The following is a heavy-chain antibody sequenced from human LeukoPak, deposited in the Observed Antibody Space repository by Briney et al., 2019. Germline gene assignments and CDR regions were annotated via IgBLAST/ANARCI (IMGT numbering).Heavy chain of an antibody. Sequence: TLSLTCTHSLDSVPRGEDWACIRQRPAEGLEWIAYIYFGEETYYNPSLRSRLNILSDASKNQFSLRMTSVTVADTAVYYCAGGEVGHSSPVTGWGQGTLITVSS. CDR2: IYFGEET. V-gene: IGHV4-31*03. CDR3: AGGEVGHSSPVTG. J-gene: IGHJ4*02. D-gene: IGHD1-14*01. CDR1: LDSVPRGED.